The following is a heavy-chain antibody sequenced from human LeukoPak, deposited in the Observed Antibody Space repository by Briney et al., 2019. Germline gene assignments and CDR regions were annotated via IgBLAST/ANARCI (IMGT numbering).Heavy chain of an antibody. CDR1: GYSFTSYW. J-gene: IGHJ3*02. CDR2: IYPGDFDT. D-gene: IGHD3-10*01. Sequence: GESLKISCKGSGYSFTSYWIGWVRQMPGKGLEWMGIIYPGDFDTRYSPSFQGQVTISADKSISTAYLQWSSLKAPDTAMYYCARRPAGPGSAFDIWGQGTMVTVSS. CDR3: ARRPAGPGSAFDI. V-gene: IGHV5-51*01.